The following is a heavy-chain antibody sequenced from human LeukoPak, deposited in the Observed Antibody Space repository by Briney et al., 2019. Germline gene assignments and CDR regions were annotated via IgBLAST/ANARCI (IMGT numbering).Heavy chain of an antibody. CDR1: GYTFTGYY. CDR3: ARDRTRYYYYSYMDV. CDR2: ISAYNGNT. V-gene: IGHV1-2*02. J-gene: IGHJ6*03. D-gene: IGHD1-14*01. Sequence: ASVKVSCKASGYTFTGYYMHWVRQAPGQGLEWMGWISAYNGNTNYAQKFQGRVTMTRDTSISTAYMELSRLRSDDTAVYYCARDRTRYYYYSYMDVWGKGTAVTISS.